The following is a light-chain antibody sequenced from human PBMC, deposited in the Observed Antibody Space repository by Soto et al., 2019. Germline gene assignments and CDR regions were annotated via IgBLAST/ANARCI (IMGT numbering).Light chain of an antibody. CDR1: QGISSS. CDR2: AVS. J-gene: IGKJ5*01. V-gene: IGKV1-9*01. CDR3: QQLYSYPT. Sequence: EIQLTQSPSFLSASVGDRFTITCRASQGISSSLGWYQQKPGKAPKLLMYAVSTLQSGVPSRFSGSGSGTEFTLTISSLQPEDFAFYYCQQLYSYPTFGQGTRLEIK.